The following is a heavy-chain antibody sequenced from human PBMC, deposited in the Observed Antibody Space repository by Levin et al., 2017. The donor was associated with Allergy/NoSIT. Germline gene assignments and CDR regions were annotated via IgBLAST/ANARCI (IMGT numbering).Heavy chain of an antibody. Sequence: PSETLSLTCTVSGGSISSYYWSWIRQPPGKGLEWIGYIYYSGSTNYNPSLKSRVTISVDTSKNQFSLKLSSVTAADTAVYYCARGGYCSGGSCYFGYYYYYMDVWGKGTTVTVSS. D-gene: IGHD2-15*01. CDR1: GGSISSYY. J-gene: IGHJ6*03. CDR3: ARGGYCSGGSCYFGYYYYYMDV. V-gene: IGHV4-59*01. CDR2: IYYSGST.